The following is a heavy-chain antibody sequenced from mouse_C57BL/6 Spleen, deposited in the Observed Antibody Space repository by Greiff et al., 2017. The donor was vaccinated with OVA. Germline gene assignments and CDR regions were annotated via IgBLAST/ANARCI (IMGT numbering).Heavy chain of an antibody. CDR2: IYPGSGNT. D-gene: IGHD2-5*01. Sequence: VQRVESGPELVKPGASVKISCKASGYSFTSYYIHWVKQRPGQGLEWIGWIYPGSGNTKYNEKFKGKATLTADTSSSTAYMQLSSLTSEDSAVYYCARGSNYDYWGQGTTLTVSS. V-gene: IGHV1-66*01. J-gene: IGHJ2*01. CDR3: ARGSNYDY. CDR1: GYSFTSYY.